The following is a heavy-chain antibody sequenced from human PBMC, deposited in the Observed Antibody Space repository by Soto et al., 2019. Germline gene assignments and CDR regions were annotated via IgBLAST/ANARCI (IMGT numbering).Heavy chain of an antibody. CDR3: AAQDSVVVPVTVAYFQC. Sequence: SETLSLTCAVSGGSISSGGYSWSWIRQPPGKGLEWIGYIYHSGNIYYNPSLKSRVTISVDSSKNQFSLKLCSVIAADTSVYYCAAQDSVVVPVTVAYFQCWGQGSLVTVSS. D-gene: IGHD2-2*01. J-gene: IGHJ1*01. CDR1: GGSISSGGYS. V-gene: IGHV4-30-2*01. CDR2: IYHSGNI.